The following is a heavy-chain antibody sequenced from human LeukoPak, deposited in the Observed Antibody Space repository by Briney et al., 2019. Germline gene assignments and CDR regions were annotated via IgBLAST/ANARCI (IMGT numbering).Heavy chain of an antibody. V-gene: IGHV4-34*01. J-gene: IGHJ6*03. CDR2: INHSGST. Sequence: SSETLSLTCAVYGGSFSGYYWSWIRQPPGKGLEWIGEINHSGSTNYNPSLKSRVTISVDTSKNQFSLKLSSVTAADPAVYYCARGFVVVPAAIEDYYYMDVWGKGTTVTVSS. CDR3: ARGFVVVPAAIEDYYYMDV. D-gene: IGHD2-2*01. CDR1: GGSFSGYY.